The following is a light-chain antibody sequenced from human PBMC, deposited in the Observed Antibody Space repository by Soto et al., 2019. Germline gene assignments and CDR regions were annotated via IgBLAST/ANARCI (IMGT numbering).Light chain of an antibody. CDR3: QQYNNSPQT. V-gene: IGKV3-15*01. Sequence: EIVMTQSPATLSVSPGERGTLSCRASQSVAGNLAWYQQKPGQAPRLLIYGASTRATGFPARFSGSGSGTEFTLTISSLQSEDFAVYYCQQYNNSPQTFGQGTKVEIK. CDR2: GAS. J-gene: IGKJ1*01. CDR1: QSVAGN.